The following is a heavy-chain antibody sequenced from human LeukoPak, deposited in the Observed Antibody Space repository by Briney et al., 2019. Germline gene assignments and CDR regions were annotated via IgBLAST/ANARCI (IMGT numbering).Heavy chain of an antibody. CDR1: GGSFSGYY. D-gene: IGHD2-2*01. CDR3: ASSTSFRPPRKYYYYMDV. V-gene: IGHV4-34*01. CDR2: INHSGRT. Sequence: SETLSLTCAVYGGSFSGYYWSWIRQPPGQGLEWIGEINHSGRTNYNPSLKSRVTISVDTSKNQFSLKLSSVTAADTAVYYCASSTSFRPPRKYYYYMDVWGKGTTVTVSS. J-gene: IGHJ6*03.